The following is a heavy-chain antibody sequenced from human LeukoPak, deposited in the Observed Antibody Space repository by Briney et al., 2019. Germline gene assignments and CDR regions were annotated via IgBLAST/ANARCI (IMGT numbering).Heavy chain of an antibody. CDR3: ARTNYGDYVIGAFDI. V-gene: IGHV4-39*07. J-gene: IGHJ3*02. CDR2: IYYSGST. D-gene: IGHD4-17*01. Sequence: SETLSLTCTVSRGSITSTDHYWAWIRQPPGKGLEWIGSIYYSGSTYYNPSLKSRVTISVDTSKNQFSLKLSSVTAADTAVYYCARTNYGDYVIGAFDIWGQGTMATVSS. CDR1: RGSITSTDHY.